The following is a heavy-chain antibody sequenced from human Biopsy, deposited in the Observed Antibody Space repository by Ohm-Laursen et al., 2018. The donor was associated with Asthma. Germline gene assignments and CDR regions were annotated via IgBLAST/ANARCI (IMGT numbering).Heavy chain of an antibody. CDR2: INAGNGNT. CDR3: ARTYYDFLTGQVNDVFAI. Sequence: SVKVSCRVSGYTFINYAIHWVRQAPGQRLEWMGWINAGNGNTKYSQKFQGRVTISRDTSASTAYMDLSSLRSEDTAVYYCARTYYDFLTGQVNDVFAIWGQGTMVTVSS. V-gene: IGHV1-3*01. J-gene: IGHJ3*02. CDR1: GYTFINYA. D-gene: IGHD3-9*01.